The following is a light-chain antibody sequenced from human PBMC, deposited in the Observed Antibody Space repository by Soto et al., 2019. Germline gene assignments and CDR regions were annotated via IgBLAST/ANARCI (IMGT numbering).Light chain of an antibody. CDR1: QSISSY. CDR2: AAS. V-gene: IGKV1-39*01. CDR3: QQSYSTPWT. Sequence: DIQMTQSPSSLSASVGDRVTITCRASQSISSYLNWYQQKPGKAPKLLIYAASSLQSGVPSRFSGSGSGTDFTLTISSLQPEDFATYYCQQSYSTPWTFGQGTQVE. J-gene: IGKJ1*01.